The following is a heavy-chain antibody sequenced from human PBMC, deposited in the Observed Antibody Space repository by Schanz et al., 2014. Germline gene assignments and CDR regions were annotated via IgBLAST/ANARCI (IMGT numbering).Heavy chain of an antibody. Sequence: QVQLVQSGVEVKKPGASVKVSCKASGYSFTGYYMNWVRQAPGQGLEWMGWINPSSGGTNYAQKFQGRVTMTRDTSISTAYMELNRLRSDDTAVYYCARDGLGADYWGQGTLVTVSA. J-gene: IGHJ4*02. CDR2: INPSSGGT. CDR3: ARDGLGADY. V-gene: IGHV1-2*02. CDR1: GYSFTGYY.